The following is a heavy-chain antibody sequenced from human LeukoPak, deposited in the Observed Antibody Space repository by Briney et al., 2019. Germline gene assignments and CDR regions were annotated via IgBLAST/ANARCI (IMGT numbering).Heavy chain of an antibody. V-gene: IGHV3-30*02. CDR2: IRYDGGNK. CDR3: AKGLGSGYQFDY. CDR1: GFTVATNY. J-gene: IGHJ4*02. Sequence: GGSLRLSCAGSGFTVATNYMSWVRQAPGKGLEWVAFIRYDGGNKFYADSVKGRFTISRDNSKNTLYLQMNSLRVEDTAVYYCAKGLGSGYQFDYWGQGTLVTVSS. D-gene: IGHD3-22*01.